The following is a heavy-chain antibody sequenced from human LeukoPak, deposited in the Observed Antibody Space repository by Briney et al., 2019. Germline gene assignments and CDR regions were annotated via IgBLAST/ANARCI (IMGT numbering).Heavy chain of an antibody. CDR3: TRDRAGITVFDY. J-gene: IGHJ4*02. V-gene: IGHV3-21*01. CDR2: IGSGSDYT. CDR1: GFTFSDFS. Sequence: GGSLRLSCAASGFTFSDFSMNWVRQAPGKGLEWVSSIGSGSDYTYYADSVKGRFTVSRDNAKNSLFLQMNSLRAADTAVYYCTRDRAGITVFDYWGQGTLVTVSS. D-gene: IGHD3-3*01.